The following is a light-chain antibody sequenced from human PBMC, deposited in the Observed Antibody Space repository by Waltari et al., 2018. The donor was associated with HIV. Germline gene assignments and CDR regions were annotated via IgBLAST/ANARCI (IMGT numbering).Light chain of an antibody. Sequence: QSALTLPPSASGSPGQSVTISCTGTNSDIGGYNYVSWYQQHPGKAPKLVISEVTKRPSGVPGRFSGSKSGTTASLTVSGLQAEDEADYYCSSYANKNGFYVVFGGGTRLTVL. J-gene: IGLJ2*01. CDR3: SSYANKNGFYVV. CDR2: EVT. CDR1: NSDIGGYNY. V-gene: IGLV2-8*01.